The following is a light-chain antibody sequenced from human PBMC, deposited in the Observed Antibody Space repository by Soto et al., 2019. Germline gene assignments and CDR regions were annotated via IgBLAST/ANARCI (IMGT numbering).Light chain of an antibody. V-gene: IGLV2-14*01. J-gene: IGLJ1*01. CDR3: TSYTSSGTHV. Sequence: QSAPTQPASVSGSPGQSITISCTGTTSDVGGYNYVSWHQQHPGKAPKLMIYDVINRPSGVSNRFSGSKSDNTASLTISGLQAEDEADYYCTSYTSSGTHVFGSGTKVTVL. CDR2: DVI. CDR1: TSDVGGYNY.